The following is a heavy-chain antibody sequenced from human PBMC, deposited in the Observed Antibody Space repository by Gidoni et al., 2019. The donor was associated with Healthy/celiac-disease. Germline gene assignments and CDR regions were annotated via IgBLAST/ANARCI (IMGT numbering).Heavy chain of an antibody. D-gene: IGHD2-2*01. Sequence: QVQLQQWGAGLLKPSETLSLTCAGYGGSFSGYYWSWIRQPPGKGLEWIGEMNHSGSTNYNPSLKSRVTISGDTSKNQFSLKLSAVTAADTAVYYCARVRGIVVVPAYYGMDVWGQGTTVTVSS. CDR2: MNHSGST. V-gene: IGHV4-34*01. CDR1: GGSFSGYY. CDR3: ARVRGIVVVPAYYGMDV. J-gene: IGHJ6*02.